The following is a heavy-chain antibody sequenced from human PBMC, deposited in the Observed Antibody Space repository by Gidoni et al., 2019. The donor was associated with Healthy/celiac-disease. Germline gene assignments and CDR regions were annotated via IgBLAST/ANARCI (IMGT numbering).Heavy chain of an antibody. CDR3: ARGGAGTTVPDY. V-gene: IGHV1-69*04. J-gene: IGHJ4*02. D-gene: IGHD1-7*01. CDR2: IIPILGIA. CDR1: GGTFSSYA. Sequence: QVQLVQSGAEVKKPGSSVKVSCKASGGTFSSYAISWVRQAPGQGLEWMGRIIPILGIANYAQKFQGRVTITADKSTSTAYMELSSLRSEDTAVYYCARGGAGTTVPDYWGQGTLVTVSS.